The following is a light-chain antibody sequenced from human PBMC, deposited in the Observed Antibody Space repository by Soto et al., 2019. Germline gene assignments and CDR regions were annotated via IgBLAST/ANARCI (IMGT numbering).Light chain of an antibody. CDR2: DAS. V-gene: IGKV1-5*01. CDR1: QPIGRW. J-gene: IGKJ4*01. CDR3: QQYNSWAT. Sequence: DIQMTQSPSSLSASVGDRVSITCRASQPIGRWLAWYQQKPGKAPNLLIHDASTLESGVPSSFSGSGSGTEFTLTISSLQPNDFATYYCQQYNSWATFGGGTKVEIK.